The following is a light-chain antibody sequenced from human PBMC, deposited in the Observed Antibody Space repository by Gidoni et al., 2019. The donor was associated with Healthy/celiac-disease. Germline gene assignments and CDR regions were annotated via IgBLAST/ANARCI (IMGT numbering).Light chain of an antibody. V-gene: IGKV1-39*01. J-gene: IGKJ4*01. CDR2: AAA. CDR3: QQSYSTLALT. Sequence: DIQMTQSPSSLSASVGDRVTITCRASQSISSSLNWYQQKPGKAPKLLIYAAASLQSGVPSRFSGSRCGTEYTLTISSRQPEDVATYYCQQSYSTLALTFGGGTKVEIK. CDR1: QSISSS.